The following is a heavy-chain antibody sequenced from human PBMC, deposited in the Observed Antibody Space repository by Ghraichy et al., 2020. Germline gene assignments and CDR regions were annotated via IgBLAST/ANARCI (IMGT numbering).Heavy chain of an antibody. J-gene: IGHJ6*02. D-gene: IGHD2-2*02. CDR3: AASDCSSTSCYTGYYYYGMDV. CDR2: INSDGSST. V-gene: IGHV3-74*01. Sequence: GGSLRLSCAASGFTFSSYWMHWVRQAPGKGLVWVSRINSDGSSTSYADSVKGRFTISRDNAKNTLYLQMNSLRAEDTAVYYCAASDCSSTSCYTGYYYYGMDVWGQGTTVTVSS. CDR1: GFTFSSYW.